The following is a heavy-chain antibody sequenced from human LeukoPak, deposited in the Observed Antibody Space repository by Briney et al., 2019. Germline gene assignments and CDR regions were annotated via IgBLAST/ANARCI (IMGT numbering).Heavy chain of an antibody. V-gene: IGHV1-3*01. Sequence: GASVKVSCRASGYTFSDYAVHWVRQAPGQRFEWMGWIDAGNDDTRYSQKFQGRVTITRDTSASTAYIELRSLRSEDTAMYYCARGGTSDWPLDHWGQETLVTISS. CDR1: GYTFSDYA. CDR2: IDAGNDDT. CDR3: ARGGTSDWPLDH. D-gene: IGHD2-2*01. J-gene: IGHJ4*02.